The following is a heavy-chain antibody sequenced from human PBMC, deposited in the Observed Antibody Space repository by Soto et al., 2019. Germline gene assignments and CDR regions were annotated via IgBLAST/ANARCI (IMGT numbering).Heavy chain of an antibody. J-gene: IGHJ4*02. CDR3: ARSVNYQQSDY. D-gene: IGHD2-2*01. V-gene: IGHV3-33*01. Sequence: QVQLVESGGGVVQPGRSLRLSCATSGFTFSNYAFHWVRQAPGKGLEWVAVIWYDGSKKHHADSVEGRFTISRDDSKHTLYLQMKSLRVEDAAVYYCARSVNYQQSDYWGQGTLVTVSS. CDR2: IWYDGSKK. CDR1: GFTFSNYA.